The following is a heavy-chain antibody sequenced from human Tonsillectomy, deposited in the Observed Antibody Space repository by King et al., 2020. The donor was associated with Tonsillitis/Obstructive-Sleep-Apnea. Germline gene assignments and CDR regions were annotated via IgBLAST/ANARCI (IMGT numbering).Heavy chain of an antibody. J-gene: IGHJ6*03. V-gene: IGHV3-53*01. D-gene: IGHD7-27*01. CDR3: AGDMGLTGYYYMDV. Sequence: VQLVESGGGLIQPGGSLRLSCAASGFTVSSNYMSWVRQAPGKGLEWGSVIYSGVSTYYADSGKCRFTISRDNSKNTLFLQMNSLRAEDTAVYYCAGDMGLTGYYYMDVWGKGTTVTVSS. CDR1: GFTVSSNY. CDR2: IYSGVST.